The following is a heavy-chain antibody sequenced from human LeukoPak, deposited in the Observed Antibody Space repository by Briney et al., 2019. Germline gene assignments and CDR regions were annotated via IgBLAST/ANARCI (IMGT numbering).Heavy chain of an antibody. J-gene: IGHJ6*02. CDR3: ARGAYCGGDCYSRLDYYYYGMDV. CDR1: GGSISSYC. V-gene: IGHV4-4*07. Sequence: SSETLSLTCTVSGGSISSYCWSWIRQPAGKGLEWIGRIYTSGSTNYNPSLKSRVTMSVDTSKNQFPLKLSSVTAADTAVYYCARGAYCGGDCYSRLDYYYYGMDVWGQGTTVTVSS. D-gene: IGHD2-21*02. CDR2: IYTSGST.